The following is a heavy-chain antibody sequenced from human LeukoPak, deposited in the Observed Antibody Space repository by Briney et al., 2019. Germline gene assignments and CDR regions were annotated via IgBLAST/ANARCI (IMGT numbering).Heavy chain of an antibody. CDR1: GFTLSGSA. D-gene: IGHD3-9*01. Sequence: AGGSLKLSCAASGFTLSGSAMHWVRQASGKGLGWVGRIRSKANSYATAYAASVKGRFTISRDDSKNTAYLQMNSLKTEDTAVYYCTRHRDFDYEPTHPDFWGQGTLVTVSS. CDR2: IRSKANSYAT. J-gene: IGHJ4*02. V-gene: IGHV3-73*01. CDR3: TRHRDFDYEPTHPDF.